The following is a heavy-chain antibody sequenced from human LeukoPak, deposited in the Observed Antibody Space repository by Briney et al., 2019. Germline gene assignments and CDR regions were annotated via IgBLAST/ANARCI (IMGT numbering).Heavy chain of an antibody. CDR1: GYTFTSYD. CDR2: ISGYNGNT. Sequence: GASVKVSCKASGYTFTSYDISWVRQAPGQGLEWMGWISGYNGNTNYAQKFQGRVTMTRDTSISTAYMELSRLRSDDTAVYYCARSYYYDSSGSSGAFDIWGQGTMVTVSS. J-gene: IGHJ3*02. D-gene: IGHD3-22*01. CDR3: ARSYYYDSSGSSGAFDI. V-gene: IGHV1-18*01.